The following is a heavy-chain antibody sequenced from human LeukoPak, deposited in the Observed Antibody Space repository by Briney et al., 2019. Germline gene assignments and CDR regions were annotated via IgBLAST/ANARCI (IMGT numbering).Heavy chain of an antibody. V-gene: IGHV3-74*01. D-gene: IGHD5-18*01. CDR3: ARGGYRYGYAY. CDR1: GFTLRTYS. Sequence: GGSLRLSCAASGFTLRTYSMHWVRQAPGKGLVWVSHINTDGSSTSYADSVKGRFTISRDNAKNTLYLQMNSLRAEDTAVHYCARGGYRYGYAYWGQRTVVTVSS. CDR2: INTDGSST. J-gene: IGHJ4*02.